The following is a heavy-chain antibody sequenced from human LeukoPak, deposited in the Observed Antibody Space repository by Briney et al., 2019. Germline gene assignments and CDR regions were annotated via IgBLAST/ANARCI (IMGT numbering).Heavy chain of an antibody. Sequence: KSSETLSLTCTVSGASFSSYYWSWIRQPPGKGLEWIGFIYFIGSTNYNPPLKTRVTISVDKSTSPFSLKLSSVTAADTAVYYCARHGDSGLGAPDASDIWGQGTMVTVSS. D-gene: IGHD5-12*01. CDR1: GASFSSYY. V-gene: IGHV4-59*08. J-gene: IGHJ3*02. CDR3: ARHGDSGLGAPDASDI. CDR2: IYFIGST.